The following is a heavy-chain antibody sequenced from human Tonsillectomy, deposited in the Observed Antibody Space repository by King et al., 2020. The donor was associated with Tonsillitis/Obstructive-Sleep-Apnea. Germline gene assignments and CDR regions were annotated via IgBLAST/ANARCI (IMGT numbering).Heavy chain of an antibody. Sequence: VQLVESGGGLVQPGGSLRLSCAASGFTFSSYWMSWVRQAPGKGLEWVANIKQDGSEKYYVDSVKGRFTISRDNAKNSLYLQMNSLRAEDTAVYYCASARRITIFGVVITSARDDAFDIWGQGTMVTVSS. CDR1: GFTFSSYW. D-gene: IGHD3-3*01. V-gene: IGHV3-7*01. CDR2: IKQDGSEK. J-gene: IGHJ3*02. CDR3: ASARRITIFGVVITSARDDAFDI.